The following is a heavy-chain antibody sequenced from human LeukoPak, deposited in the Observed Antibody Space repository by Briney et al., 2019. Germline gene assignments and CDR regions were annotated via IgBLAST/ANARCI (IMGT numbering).Heavy chain of an antibody. Sequence: SETLSLTCIVSGDSITSGNFYWIWIPQPAGKGLDWIGRIYGSGNTNYTPSLRSPVTISKDAYKNQFSLKLNSVTAADTAVYYCARGWGSTSSNYFDPWGQGTLVIVSS. D-gene: IGHD2-2*01. V-gene: IGHV4-61*02. J-gene: IGHJ5*02. CDR1: GDSITSGNFY. CDR2: IYGSGNT. CDR3: ARGWGSTSSNYFDP.